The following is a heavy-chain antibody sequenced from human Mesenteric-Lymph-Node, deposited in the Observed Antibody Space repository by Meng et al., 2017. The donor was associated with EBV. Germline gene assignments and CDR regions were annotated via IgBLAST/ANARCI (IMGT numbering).Heavy chain of an antibody. CDR1: GDSVSSSSAA. V-gene: IGHV6-1*01. CDR2: TYYRSKWYN. CDR3: ARGATSVFDL. Sequence: QVQLQQSGPGLVKPSQILPLPCVISGDSVSSSSAAWTWIRQSPSRGLELLGRTYYRSKWYNDYAVFVKSRITINPDTSKNQFSLQLNSVTPEDTAVYYCARGATSVFDLRGRGTLVTVSA. J-gene: IGHJ2*01.